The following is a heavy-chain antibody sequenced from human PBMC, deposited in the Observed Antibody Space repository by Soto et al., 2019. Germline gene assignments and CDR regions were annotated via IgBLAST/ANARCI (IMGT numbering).Heavy chain of an antibody. CDR1: GFTFSNAW. CDR2: IKSKTDGGTT. Sequence: GGSRRLSCAASGFTFSNAWMGWDRQAPGKWLEWVSRIKSKTDGGTTDYAAPVKGRFTIPRDDSKNTLYLQMNSLKTEDTAVYYCTTVITMVRGVDYYYGLDVWGQGTTVTVSS. V-gene: IGHV3-15*01. CDR3: TTVITMVRGVDYYYGLDV. D-gene: IGHD3-10*01. J-gene: IGHJ6*01.